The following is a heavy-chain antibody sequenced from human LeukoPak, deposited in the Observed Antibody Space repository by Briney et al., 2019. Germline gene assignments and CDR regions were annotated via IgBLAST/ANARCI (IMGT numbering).Heavy chain of an antibody. CDR3: ARDLAVAAPGAFDI. CDR2: IYSGGST. D-gene: IGHD6-19*01. J-gene: IGHJ3*02. V-gene: IGHV3-53*01. CDR1: GFTVSSNY. Sequence: GGSLRLSCAASGFTVSSNYMSWVRQAPGKGLEWVSVIYSGGSTYYADSVKDRFTISRDNSKNTLYLQMNSLRAEDTAVYYCARDLAVAAPGAFDIWGQGTMVTVSS.